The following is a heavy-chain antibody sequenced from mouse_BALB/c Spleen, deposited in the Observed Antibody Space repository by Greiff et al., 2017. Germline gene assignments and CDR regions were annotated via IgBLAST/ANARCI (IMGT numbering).Heavy chain of an antibody. Sequence: EVKVEESGGGLVQPGGSRKLSCAASGFTFRDYGMAWVRQAPGKGPEWVAFISNWAYSIYYADTVTGRFTISRANATNTLYLEMSSLRSEDTAMYYCARAFYGSCAMDYWGQGTSVTVSS. CDR2: ISNWAYSI. D-gene: IGHD2-2*01. CDR1: GFTFRDYG. V-gene: IGHV5-15*02. CDR3: ARAFYGSCAMDY. J-gene: IGHJ4*01.